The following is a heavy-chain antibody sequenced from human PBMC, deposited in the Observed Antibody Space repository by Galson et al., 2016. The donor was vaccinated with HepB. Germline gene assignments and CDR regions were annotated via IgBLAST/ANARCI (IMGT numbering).Heavy chain of an antibody. CDR2: ISGSGNSI. CDR1: GLTLSSYA. CDR3: AKDPTGDYIGAYDS. Sequence: SLRLSCAASGLTLSSYAVTWVRQAPGKGLEWVSTISGSGNSILYGDSVKGRFTISRDNSKNIVDLQMNSLRAEDTALYYCAKDPTGDYIGAYDSWGQGTLVTVSS. V-gene: IGHV3-23*01. J-gene: IGHJ4*02. D-gene: IGHD4-17*01.